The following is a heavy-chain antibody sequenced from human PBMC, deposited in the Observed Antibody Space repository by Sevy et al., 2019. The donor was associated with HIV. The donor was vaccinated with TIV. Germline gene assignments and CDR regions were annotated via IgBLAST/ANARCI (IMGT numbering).Heavy chain of an antibody. CDR1: GFTFSTYT. V-gene: IGHV3-23*01. Sequence: GGSLRLSCAASGFTFSTYTMNWVRQAPGKGLEWVSAISGSGGTTYNADSLKGRFTISRDNSKNTLYLQMISLRAEDTAAYYCAKGDRTFYAMDVWGQGTTVTFSS. CDR3: AKGDRTFYAMDV. D-gene: IGHD2-15*01. CDR2: ISGSGGTT. J-gene: IGHJ6*02.